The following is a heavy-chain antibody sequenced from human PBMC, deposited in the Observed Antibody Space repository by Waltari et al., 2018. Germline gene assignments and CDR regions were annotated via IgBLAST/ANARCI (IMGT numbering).Heavy chain of an antibody. CDR2: TRYDGGVK. D-gene: IGHD6-13*01. CDR1: GFRFSDSW. Sequence: EVQLVESGGGLVQPGGSLRLSCATSGFRFSDSWMSWVRQGPGKGLGWLANTRYDGGVKDIVDSVKGRFTVSRDNAENSLFLHMNSLRVEDTAVYYCARENYNGAAGDYWGQGTLVTVSS. V-gene: IGHV3-7*01. J-gene: IGHJ4*02. CDR3: ARENYNGAAGDY.